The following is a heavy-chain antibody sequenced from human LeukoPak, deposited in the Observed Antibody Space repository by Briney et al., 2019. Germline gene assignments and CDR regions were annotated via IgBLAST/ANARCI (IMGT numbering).Heavy chain of an antibody. Sequence: GGSLRLSCAASGFIFSSHAMHCVRQAPGKGLEWLAVISYDGSNKYYADSVKGRFTISRDNSKNTLYLQMNSLRAEDTAVYYCARDGGALAGHMYNWFDPWGQGTLVTVSS. D-gene: IGHD6-19*01. J-gene: IGHJ5*02. CDR2: ISYDGSNK. CDR1: GFIFSSHA. CDR3: ARDGGALAGHMYNWFDP. V-gene: IGHV3-30-3*01.